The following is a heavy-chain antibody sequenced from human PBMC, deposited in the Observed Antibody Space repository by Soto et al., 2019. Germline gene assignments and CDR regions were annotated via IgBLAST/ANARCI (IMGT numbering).Heavy chain of an antibody. CDR2: IIPIFGTA. D-gene: IGHD3-10*01. Sequence: AVKVSCKASGGTFSSYAISWVRQAPGQGLEWMGGIIPIFGTANYAQKFQGRVTITADESTSTAYMELSSLRSEDTAVYYCVYGSGSYYNSLQAFDIWGQGTMVTVSS. CDR1: GGTFSSYA. CDR3: VYGSGSYYNSLQAFDI. J-gene: IGHJ3*02. V-gene: IGHV1-69*13.